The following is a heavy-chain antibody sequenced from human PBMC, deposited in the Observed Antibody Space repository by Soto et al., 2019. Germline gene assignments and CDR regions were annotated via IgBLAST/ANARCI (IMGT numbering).Heavy chain of an antibody. D-gene: IGHD2-15*01. CDR2: IYYSEST. V-gene: IGHV4-59*01. J-gene: IGHJ4*02. CDR3: ASGGSCSSRYCDFDY. Sequence: SETLSLTCTVSGGSISSYYWSWIRQPPAKGLEWIGYIYYSESTNYNPSLKSRVTISVDTSKNQFSLKLSSVTAADPAVYYCASGGSCSSRYCDFDYWGQGTLVTVSS. CDR1: GGSISSYY.